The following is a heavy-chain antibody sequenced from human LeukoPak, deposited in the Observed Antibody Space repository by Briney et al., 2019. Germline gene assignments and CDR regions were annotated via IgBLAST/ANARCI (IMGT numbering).Heavy chain of an antibody. CDR3: ARGSVWLVYYYYMDV. J-gene: IGHJ6*03. Sequence: ASVKVSCKASGYTFTSYDIKWVRQATGQGLEWMGWMNPNSGNTGYAQKFQGRVTITRNTSISTAYMELSSLRSEDTAVYYCARGSVWLVYYYYMDVWGKGTTVTVSS. CDR1: GYTFTSYD. CDR2: MNPNSGNT. V-gene: IGHV1-8*03. D-gene: IGHD3-22*01.